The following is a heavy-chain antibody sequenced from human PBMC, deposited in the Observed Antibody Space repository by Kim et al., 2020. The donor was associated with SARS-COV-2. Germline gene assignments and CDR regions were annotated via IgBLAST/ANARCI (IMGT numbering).Heavy chain of an antibody. D-gene: IGHD3-3*01. CDR2: ISYDGSNK. J-gene: IGHJ6*01. V-gene: IGHV3-30-3*01. Sequence: GGSLRLSCAASGFTFSSYAMHWVRQAPGKGLEWVAVISYDGSNKYYADSVKGRFTISRDNSKNTLYLQMNSLRAEDTAVYYCARARSGYYTSKRIYY. CDR3: ARARSGYYTSKRIYY. CDR1: GFTFSSYA.